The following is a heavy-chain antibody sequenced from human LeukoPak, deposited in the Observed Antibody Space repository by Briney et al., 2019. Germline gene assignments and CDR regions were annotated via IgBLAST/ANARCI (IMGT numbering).Heavy chain of an antibody. CDR1: GYPYTIHD. D-gene: IGHD3-22*01. V-gene: IGHV1-8*03. CDR3: ARGYYHDVYTNHFDN. CDR2: MNPNRGNT. J-gene: IGHJ4*02. Sequence: AAVKVSCKASGYPYTIHDINWVRQAPGQGLEWMGWMNPNRGNTGSTQKFEDRVTFSSNTSINTAYMELRSLRSEDTALYYCARGYYHDVYTNHFDNWGQGTQVTVSS.